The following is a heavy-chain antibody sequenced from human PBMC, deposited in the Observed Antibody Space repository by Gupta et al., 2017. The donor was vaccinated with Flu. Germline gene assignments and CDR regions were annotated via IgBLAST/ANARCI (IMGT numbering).Heavy chain of an antibody. Sequence: EVQLVESGGGLVQPGRSLRLSCAASGFTFADYDMHWVRTAPGKGLEWVSGISWNSDSIGYADSVKGRFTISRDNAKNSRYLQMNSMRAEDTALYYCAKGAIQGDYFDYWGQGTLVTVSS. J-gene: IGHJ4*02. D-gene: IGHD3-16*01. CDR2: ISWNSDSI. CDR1: GFTFADYD. V-gene: IGHV3-9*01. CDR3: AKGAIQGDYFDY.